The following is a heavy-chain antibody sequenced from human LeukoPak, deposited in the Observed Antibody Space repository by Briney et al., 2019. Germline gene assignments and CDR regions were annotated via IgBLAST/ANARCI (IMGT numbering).Heavy chain of an antibody. V-gene: IGHV3-7*03. J-gene: IGHJ4*01. CDR3: ANLPPKYYYDSSGYYYVY. Sequence: GGSLRLSCAASGFTFSSHWMSWVRQAPGKGLEWVANIRQDGSEKYYVDSVKGRYTISRDNAKNSLYLQMNSLRAEDTAVYYCANLPPKYYYDSSGYYYVYWGQEPWSPSPQ. CDR2: IRQDGSEK. D-gene: IGHD3-22*01. CDR1: GFTFSSHW.